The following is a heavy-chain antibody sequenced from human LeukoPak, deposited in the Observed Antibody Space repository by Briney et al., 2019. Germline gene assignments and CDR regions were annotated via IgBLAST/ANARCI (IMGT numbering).Heavy chain of an antibody. V-gene: IGHV3-11*01. CDR1: GFTFSDYY. Sequence: GGSLRLSCAASGFTFSDYYMIWIRQAPGKGVEGVSYISGGSSTIYHEDPLKGRFTVSRDNAKNSLYLLMNSLRAEDTAVYYCARRGSGRHFDFWGQGTLVTVSS. D-gene: IGHD2-15*01. J-gene: IGHJ4*02. CDR2: ISGGSSTI. CDR3: ARRGSGRHFDF.